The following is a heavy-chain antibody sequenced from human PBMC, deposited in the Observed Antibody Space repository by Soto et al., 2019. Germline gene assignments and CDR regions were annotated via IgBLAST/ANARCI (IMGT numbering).Heavy chain of an antibody. CDR3: ARLDPHTISWFDP. Sequence: QVQLQESGPGLVKPSETLSLTCTVSGGSISSYYWSWIRQPPGKGLEWIGYIYYSGSTNYNPSLKSRVTISVDTSKNQFSLKLSSVTAADTAVYYCARLDPHTISWFDPWGQGTLVTVSS. D-gene: IGHD3-10*01. CDR2: IYYSGST. CDR1: GGSISSYY. V-gene: IGHV4-59*01. J-gene: IGHJ5*02.